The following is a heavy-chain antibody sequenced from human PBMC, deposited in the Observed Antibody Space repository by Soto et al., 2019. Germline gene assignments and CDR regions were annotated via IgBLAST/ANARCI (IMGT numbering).Heavy chain of an antibody. Sequence: GESLKISCKGSGYSFTSYWISWVRQMPGKGLEWMGRIDPSDSYTNYSPSFQGHVTISADKSISTAYLQWSSLKASDTAMYYCARLYYDFWSGSYYYYYGMDVWGQGTTVTSP. CDR2: IDPSDSYT. D-gene: IGHD3-3*01. CDR1: GYSFTSYW. J-gene: IGHJ6*02. V-gene: IGHV5-10-1*01. CDR3: ARLYYDFWSGSYYYYYGMDV.